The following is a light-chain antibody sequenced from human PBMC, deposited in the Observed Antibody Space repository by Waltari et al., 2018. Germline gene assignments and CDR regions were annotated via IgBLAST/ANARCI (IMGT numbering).Light chain of an antibody. Sequence: EIVLTQSPATLALSPGERATRSCRASQSVSSYLAWYQQNTGQAPRLLIYDASSKATGRAARFSASGSASDFTLTISCLEHEDFVVYYCHQRSNWPPGTFGQGTRLEIK. V-gene: IGKV3-11*01. CDR1: QSVSSY. CDR3: HQRSNWPPGT. CDR2: DAS. J-gene: IGKJ5*01.